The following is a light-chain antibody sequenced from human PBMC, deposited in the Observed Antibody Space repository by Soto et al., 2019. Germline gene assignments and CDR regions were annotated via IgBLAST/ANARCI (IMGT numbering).Light chain of an antibody. J-gene: IGLJ1*01. CDR3: SSYTSSSTYV. CDR1: SSDVGYYGY. V-gene: IGLV2-14*03. Sequence: QSVLTQPASVSGSPGQSITISCTGTSSDVGYYGYVSWYQQHPGKAPKLMIYDVRNRPSGVSNRFSGSKSGNTASLTISGLQAEDEGDYYCSSYTSSSTYVFGTGTKVXVL. CDR2: DVR.